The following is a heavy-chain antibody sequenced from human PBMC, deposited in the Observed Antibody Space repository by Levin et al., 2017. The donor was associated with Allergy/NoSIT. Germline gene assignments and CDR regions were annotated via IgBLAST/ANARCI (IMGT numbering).Heavy chain of an antibody. V-gene: IGHV3-7*01. CDR1: GFTFSSYW. CDR2: IKQDGSEK. Sequence: GESPKISCAASGFTFSSYWMSWVRQAPGKGLEWVANIKQDGSEKHYVDSVKGRFTISRDNTKNSLDLQMISLRAEDTAVYYCARDRSLATWGQGTLVIVSS. CDR3: ARDRSLAT. J-gene: IGHJ5*02.